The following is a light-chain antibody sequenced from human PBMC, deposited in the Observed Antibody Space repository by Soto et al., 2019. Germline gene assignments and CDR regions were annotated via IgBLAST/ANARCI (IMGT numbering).Light chain of an antibody. Sequence: QSVLTQPRSVSGSPGQSVTISCTGTSSDVGGYNFVSWYQHHPGKAPKLMIYDVTKRPSGVPDRFSGSKSGNTASLTISGLQAEDEADYYCCSYEGRYIYVFGSGTNVTVL. CDR3: CSYEGRYIYV. V-gene: IGLV2-11*01. CDR1: SSDVGGYNF. J-gene: IGLJ1*01. CDR2: DVT.